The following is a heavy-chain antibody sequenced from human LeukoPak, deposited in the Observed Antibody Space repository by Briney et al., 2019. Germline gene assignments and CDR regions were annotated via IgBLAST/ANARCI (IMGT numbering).Heavy chain of an antibody. CDR3: AKEKEWLANDAFDM. D-gene: IGHD6-19*01. J-gene: IGHJ3*02. Sequence: GASVKVSCKASGYTFTGYYMHWVRQAPGQGLEWMGWINPNSGGTNYAQKFQGRVTMTRDTSISTAYMELSRLRSDDTAVYYCAKEKEWLANDAFDMWGQGTMVTVSS. CDR1: GYTFTGYY. CDR2: INPNSGGT. V-gene: IGHV1-2*02.